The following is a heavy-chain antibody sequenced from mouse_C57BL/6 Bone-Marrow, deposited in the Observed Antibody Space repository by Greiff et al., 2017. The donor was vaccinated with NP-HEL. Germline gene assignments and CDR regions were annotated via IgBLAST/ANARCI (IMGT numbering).Heavy chain of an antibody. D-gene: IGHD1-1*01. CDR2: IYPGSGST. J-gene: IGHJ4*01. CDR1: GYTFTSYW. Sequence: QVQLQQPGAELVKPGDSVKMSCKASGYTFTSYWITWVKQRPGQGLEWIGDIYPGSGSTNYNEKFTGKATLPVDKSSSPAYMQLSSLTSEDSAVYYCAREEDYYGSSYYAMDYWGQGTSVTVSS. V-gene: IGHV1-55*01. CDR3: AREEDYYGSSYYAMDY.